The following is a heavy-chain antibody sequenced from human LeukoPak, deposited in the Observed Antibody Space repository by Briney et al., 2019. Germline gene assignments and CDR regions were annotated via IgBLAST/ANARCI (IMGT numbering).Heavy chain of an antibody. J-gene: IGHJ4*02. CDR1: GFTFSRYA. CDR3: AKKRRDGYNPFDY. Sequence: GGSLRLSCAASGFTFSRYAMSWVRKAPGKGLEWVCGMSSSGESPYYADSVKGRFTISRDNSKNTLYLEINSLRAEDTAVYYCAKKRRDGYNPFDYLGQGTLAIVSS. CDR2: MSSSGESP. V-gene: IGHV3-23*01. D-gene: IGHD5-24*01.